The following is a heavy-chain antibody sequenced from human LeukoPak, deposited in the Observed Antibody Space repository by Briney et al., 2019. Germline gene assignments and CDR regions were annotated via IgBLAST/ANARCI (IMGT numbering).Heavy chain of an antibody. J-gene: IGHJ5*02. D-gene: IGHD3-22*01. CDR2: INSDGSST. CDR3: ARGSINTYCYDSSGREWFDP. V-gene: IGHV3-74*01. Sequence: PGGSLRLSCAASGFTFSSYWMHWVRQAPGKGLVWVSRINSDGSSTSYADSVKGRFTISRDNARNTLYLQMNSLRAEDTAVYYCARGSINTYCYDSSGREWFDPWGQGTLVTVSS. CDR1: GFTFSSYW.